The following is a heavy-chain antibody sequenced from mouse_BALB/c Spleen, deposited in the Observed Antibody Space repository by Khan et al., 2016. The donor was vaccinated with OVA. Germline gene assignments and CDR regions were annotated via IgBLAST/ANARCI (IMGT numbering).Heavy chain of an antibody. CDR2: INTYSGVP. J-gene: IGHJ4*01. D-gene: IGHD2-14*01. Sequence: QIQLVQSGPELKKPGETVRISCKASGYTFTTAGMQWVQKMPGKGLKWIGWINTYSGVPNYAEDFKGRFVFSLETSASTAYLQITNLKNEDTATYFCARGGAAFYRDDGGAIDYWGQGTSVTVSS. V-gene: IGHV9-4*02. CDR3: ARGGAAFYRDDGGAIDY. CDR1: GYTFTTAG.